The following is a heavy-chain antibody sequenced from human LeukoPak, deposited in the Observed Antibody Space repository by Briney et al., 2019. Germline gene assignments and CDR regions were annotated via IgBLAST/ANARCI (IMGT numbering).Heavy chain of an antibody. CDR1: GYSFTSYW. V-gene: IGHV5-51*01. CDR3: ASRYYDSSGPYYGMDV. J-gene: IGHJ6*02. CDR2: IYPGDSDT. Sequence: GESLKISCKGSGYSFTSYWIGWVRQMPGKGLEWMGIIYPGDSDTRYSPSFQGQVTISADKSISTAYLQWSSLKASDTAIYYCASRYYDSSGPYYGMDVWGQGTTVTVSS. D-gene: IGHD3-22*01.